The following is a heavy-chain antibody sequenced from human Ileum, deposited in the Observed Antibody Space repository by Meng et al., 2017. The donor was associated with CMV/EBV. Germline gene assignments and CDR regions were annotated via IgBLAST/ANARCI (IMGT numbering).Heavy chain of an antibody. Sequence: QVQLQESGPGLVKPSQHLALTCTFSGGSISSGGFYWSWIRQHPGKGLEWIGYIYYSGSTYYNPSLRSRVAISIDTSKNQFSLKLTSVTAADTAVYFCARTNYGDYNWFDPWGQGTLVTVSS. V-gene: IGHV4-31*03. D-gene: IGHD4-17*01. CDR1: GGSISSGGFY. CDR2: IYYSGST. CDR3: ARTNYGDYNWFDP. J-gene: IGHJ5*02.